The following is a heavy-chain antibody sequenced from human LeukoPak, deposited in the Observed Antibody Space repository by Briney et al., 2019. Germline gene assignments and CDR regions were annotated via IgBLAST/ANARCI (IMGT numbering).Heavy chain of an antibody. CDR1: GGSISSSSYY. CDR3: ARDARIVGATGD. CDR2: IYYSGST. J-gene: IGHJ4*02. V-gene: IGHV4-39*07. Sequence: SSETLSLTCTVSGGSISSSSYYWGWIRQPPGKGLEWIGSIYYSGSTYYNPSLKSRVTISVDTSKNQFSLKLSSVTAADTAVYYCARDARIVGATGDWGQGALVTVSS. D-gene: IGHD1-26*01.